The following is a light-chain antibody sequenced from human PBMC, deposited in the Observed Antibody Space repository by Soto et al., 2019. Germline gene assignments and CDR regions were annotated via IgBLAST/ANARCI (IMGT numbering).Light chain of an antibody. Sequence: AIRMTQSPSSLSASIGDRVTITCRASHVVSNYLAWYQQKPGKAPKALIYAASFLQSGVPSRFSGSGSGTDFSLTISFLQSEDFATYYCQHYYSYPYTFGQGTTPQMK. CDR3: QHYYSYPYT. CDR1: HVVSNY. V-gene: IGKV1-8*01. CDR2: AAS. J-gene: IGKJ2*01.